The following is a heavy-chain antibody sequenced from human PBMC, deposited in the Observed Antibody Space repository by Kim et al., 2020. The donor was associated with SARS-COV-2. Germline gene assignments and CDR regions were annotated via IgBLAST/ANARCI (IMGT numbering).Heavy chain of an antibody. Sequence: VKGRFTISRDNSKNTLYLQMNSLRAEDTAVYYCAKDQGYCSSTSCYAFDYWGQGTLVTVSS. J-gene: IGHJ4*02. D-gene: IGHD2-2*01. CDR3: AKDQGYCSSTSCYAFDY. V-gene: IGHV3-23*01.